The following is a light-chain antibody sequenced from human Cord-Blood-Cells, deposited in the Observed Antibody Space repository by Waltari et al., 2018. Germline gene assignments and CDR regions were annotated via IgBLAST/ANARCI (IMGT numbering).Light chain of an antibody. J-gene: IGLJ1*01. CDR2: EVS. CDR1: SRYGGGYNY. CDR3: SSYAGSNNYV. V-gene: IGLV2-8*01. Sequence: QSALTQPPSASGSPGQSVTISCTGTSRYGGGYNYVAWYQQHPGKAPKLMIYEVSKRPSGVPDRFSGSKSGNTASLTVSGLQAEDEADYYCSSYAGSNNYVFGTGTKVTVL.